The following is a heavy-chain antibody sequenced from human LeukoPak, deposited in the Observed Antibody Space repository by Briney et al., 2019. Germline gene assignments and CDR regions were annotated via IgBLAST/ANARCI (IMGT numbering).Heavy chain of an antibody. Sequence: SETLSLTCAVYGGSFSGYYWSWIRQPPGKGPEWIGEINHSGSTNYNPSLKSRVTISVDTSKKQFSLKLSSVTAADTAVYYCARGIDYCDSSGYYRWFDPWGQGTLVTVSS. CDR2: INHSGST. CDR1: GGSFSGYY. J-gene: IGHJ5*02. CDR3: ARGIDYCDSSGYYRWFDP. V-gene: IGHV4-34*01. D-gene: IGHD3-22*01.